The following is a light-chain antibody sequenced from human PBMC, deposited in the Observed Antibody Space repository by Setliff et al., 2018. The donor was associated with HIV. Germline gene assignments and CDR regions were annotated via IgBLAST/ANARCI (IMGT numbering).Light chain of an antibody. J-gene: IGLJ1*01. CDR2: DVD. CDR3: SSYTSSTPLYV. CDR1: TSDIGAYTY. V-gene: IGLV2-14*03. Sequence: QSALAQPASVSGSPGQSITLSCTGTTSDIGAYTYVSWYRQHPGKAPQLIIYDVDKRPSGVSHRFSGSKSGNTASLTISGLQAEDEADYFCSSYTSSTPLYVFATGTKVTVL.